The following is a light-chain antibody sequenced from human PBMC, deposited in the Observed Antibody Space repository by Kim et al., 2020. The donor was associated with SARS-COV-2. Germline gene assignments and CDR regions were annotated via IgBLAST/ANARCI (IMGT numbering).Light chain of an antibody. CDR3: SSYTGSSTVV. CDR1: SSDVGGYNY. V-gene: IGLV2-14*03. Sequence: GQSITISCTGNSSDVGGYNYVSWYQQHPGKAPKLMTYDVSNRPSGVSNRFSGSKSGNTASLTISWLQAEDEADYYCSSYTGSSTVVFGGGTKLTVL. CDR2: DVS. J-gene: IGLJ2*01.